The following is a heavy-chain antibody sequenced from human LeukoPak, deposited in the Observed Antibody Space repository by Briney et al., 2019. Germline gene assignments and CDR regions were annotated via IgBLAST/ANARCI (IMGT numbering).Heavy chain of an antibody. J-gene: IGHJ5*02. D-gene: IGHD6-6*01. CDR2: MNPNSGNT. CDR1: GYTFTSYD. Sequence: ASVKVSCKASGYTFTSYDINWVRQATGQGLEWMGWMNPNSGNTGYAQKFQGRVTITRNTSITTAYMELGSLRSEDTAVYHCARFLSAARRGNWFDPWGQGTLVAVSS. V-gene: IGHV1-8*03. CDR3: ARFLSAARRGNWFDP.